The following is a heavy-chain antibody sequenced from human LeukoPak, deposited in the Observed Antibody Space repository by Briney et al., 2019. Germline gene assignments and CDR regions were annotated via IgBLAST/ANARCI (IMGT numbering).Heavy chain of an antibody. V-gene: IGHV4-39*02. D-gene: IGHD4-23*01. CDR2: IYYSGST. CDR1: GGSISSISSNNYH. Sequence: PAETLSLTCIVSGGSISSISSNNYHWGWIRQPPGKALEWIGSIYYSGSTYYNPSLKSRVTISVDTSKNQFSLKLSSVTAADSALYYCAREMGVVTAHGIDVWGQGTTVTVSS. CDR3: AREMGVVTAHGIDV. J-gene: IGHJ6*02.